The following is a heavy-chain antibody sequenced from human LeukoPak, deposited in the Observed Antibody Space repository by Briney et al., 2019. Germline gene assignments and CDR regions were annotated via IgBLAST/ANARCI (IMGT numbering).Heavy chain of an antibody. Sequence: GRSLRLSCAASGFTFSSYAMHWVRQAPGKGLEWVAVISYDGSNKYYADSVKGRFTISRDNSRNTLYLQMNGLRAEDTAVYYCARDYSSGYYRTFDYWGQGTLVTVSS. CDR1: GFTFSSYA. D-gene: IGHD6-19*01. CDR2: ISYDGSNK. V-gene: IGHV3-30-3*01. J-gene: IGHJ4*02. CDR3: ARDYSSGYYRTFDY.